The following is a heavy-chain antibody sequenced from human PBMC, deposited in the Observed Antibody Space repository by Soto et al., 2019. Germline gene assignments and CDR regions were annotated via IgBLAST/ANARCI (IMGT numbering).Heavy chain of an antibody. CDR3: AKARGAYLVYDFDS. CDR1: GLTFHNFA. CDR2: ISGGGGGT. Sequence: GGSLRLSCAASGLTFHNFAMTWVRQAPGMGLEWVSTISGGGGGTYYADSVKGRFTISRDNSKNTRYLQMNSLKAEDAAVYYCAKARGAYLVYDFDSWGQGTPVTVSS. V-gene: IGHV3-23*01. J-gene: IGHJ4*02. D-gene: IGHD5-12*01.